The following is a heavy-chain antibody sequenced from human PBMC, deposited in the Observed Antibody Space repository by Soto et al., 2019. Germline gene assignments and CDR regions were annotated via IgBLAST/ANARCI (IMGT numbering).Heavy chain of an antibody. CDR3: ARDVGYGLIDY. V-gene: IGHV1-46*01. J-gene: IGHJ4*02. D-gene: IGHD5-18*01. CDR1: GYTFTNYY. Sequence: ASVKVSCKASGYTFTNYYMHWVRQAPGQGLEWMGMIKPRGGRTTYPQKLQGRVTMTTDTSTSTAYMELRSLRSDDTAVYYCARDVGYGLIDYWGQGTLVTVSS. CDR2: IKPRGGRT.